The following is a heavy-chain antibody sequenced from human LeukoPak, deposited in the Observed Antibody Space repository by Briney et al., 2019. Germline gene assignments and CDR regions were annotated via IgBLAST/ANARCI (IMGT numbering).Heavy chain of an antibody. CDR1: GFTFSSFW. Sequence: GRSLRLSCAASGFTFSSFWKTWVRQAPGKGLEWVANIKEDGSQKYYVDSVKGRFTISRDNAKNSLFLQTNSLRVDDTAVYYCARDSGWFRFDYWGQGTLVTVSS. CDR2: IKEDGSQK. CDR3: ARDSGWFRFDY. D-gene: IGHD6-19*01. J-gene: IGHJ4*02. V-gene: IGHV3-7*03.